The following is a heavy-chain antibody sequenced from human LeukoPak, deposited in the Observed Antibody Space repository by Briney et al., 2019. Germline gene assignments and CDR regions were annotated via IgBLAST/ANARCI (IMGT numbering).Heavy chain of an antibody. CDR2: INPNSGGT. CDR1: GYTFTGYY. Sequence: ASVKVSCKASGYTFTGYYMHWVRQAPGQGLEWMGWINPNSGGTNYAQKFQGRVTMTRDTSISTAYMELSRLRSDDTAVYYCARGTSFQYNWFDPWGQGTLVTVSS. V-gene: IGHV1-2*02. CDR3: ARGTSFQYNWFDP. J-gene: IGHJ5*02. D-gene: IGHD2-2*01.